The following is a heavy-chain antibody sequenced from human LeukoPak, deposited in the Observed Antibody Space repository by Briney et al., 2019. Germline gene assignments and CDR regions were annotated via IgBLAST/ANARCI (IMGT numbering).Heavy chain of an antibody. CDR3: ARSHYYYYYYMDV. CDR2: IYSGGST. D-gene: IGHD3-10*01. V-gene: IGHV3-53*01. CDR1: GFTFSSYA. Sequence: GGSLRLSCVASGFTFSSYAMSWVRQAPGKGLEWVSVIYSGGSTYYADSVKGRFTISRDNSKNTLYLQMNSLRAEDTAVYYCARSHYYYYYYMDVWGKGTTVTISS. J-gene: IGHJ6*03.